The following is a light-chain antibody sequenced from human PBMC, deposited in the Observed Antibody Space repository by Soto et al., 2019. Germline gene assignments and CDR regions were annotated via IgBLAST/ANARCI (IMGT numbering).Light chain of an antibody. Sequence: QSVLTQPPSASGTPGQRVTISCSGSTSNIGGNTVNWYQQLPGTAPKLLIYSNNQRPSGVPDRFSGSKSGTSASLAISRLQSEDAGAYYCAAWDDRLNAVTFGGGTKLTVI. J-gene: IGLJ2*01. CDR1: TSNIGGNT. CDR3: AAWDDRLNAVT. CDR2: SNN. V-gene: IGLV1-44*01.